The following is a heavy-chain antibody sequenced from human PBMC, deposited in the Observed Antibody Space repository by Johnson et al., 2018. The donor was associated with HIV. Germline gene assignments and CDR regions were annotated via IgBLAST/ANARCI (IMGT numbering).Heavy chain of an antibody. CDR1: GFTFSDYY. Sequence: LSCAASGFTFSDYYMSWIRQAPGKGLEWVSYISSSGSTIYYADSVKGRFTISRDNAKNSLYLQMNSLRAEDTAVYYCARVTNSDAFDIWGQGTMVTVSS. CDR2: ISSSGSTI. CDR3: ARVTNSDAFDI. V-gene: IGHV3-11*04. J-gene: IGHJ3*02. D-gene: IGHD2-8*01.